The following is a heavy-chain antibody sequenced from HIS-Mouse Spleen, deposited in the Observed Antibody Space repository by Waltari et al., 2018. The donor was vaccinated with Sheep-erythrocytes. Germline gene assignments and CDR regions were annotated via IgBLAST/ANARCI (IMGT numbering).Heavy chain of an antibody. CDR1: GFTFSSYG. J-gene: IGHJ3*02. Sequence: CPASGFTFSSYGMHWVHQAPGKGLEWVAVISYDGSNKYYADSVKGRFTISRDNSKNTLYLQMNSLRAEDTSVYYCAKDPANWDAFDIWGQGTMVTVSS. CDR2: ISYDGSNK. D-gene: IGHD7-27*01. V-gene: IGHV3-30*18. CDR3: AKDPANWDAFDI.